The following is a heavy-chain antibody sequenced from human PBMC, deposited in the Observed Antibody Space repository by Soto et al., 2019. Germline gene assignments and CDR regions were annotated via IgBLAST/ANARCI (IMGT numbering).Heavy chain of an antibody. D-gene: IGHD3-9*01. Sequence: QVQLVQSGAEVKKPGSSVKVSCKASGGTFSSYAISWVRQAPGQGLEWMGGIIPIFGTANYAQKFQGRVTITADESTSPAYMELSSLRSEDTAVYYCARSHYDILTGTTNWFDPWGQGTLVTVSS. V-gene: IGHV1-69*01. CDR3: ARSHYDILTGTTNWFDP. CDR1: GGTFSSYA. CDR2: IIPIFGTA. J-gene: IGHJ5*02.